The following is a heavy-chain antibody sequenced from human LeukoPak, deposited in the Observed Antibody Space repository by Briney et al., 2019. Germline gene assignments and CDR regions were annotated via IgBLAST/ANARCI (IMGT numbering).Heavy chain of an antibody. CDR1: GGSISSYY. Sequence: SETLSLTCTVSGGSISSYYWSWIRQPPGKGLEWIGYIYYSGSTNYNPSLKSRVTISVDTSKNQFSLKLSSVTAADTAVYYCARASFLPSYMDVWGKGTTVTVSS. D-gene: IGHD3-3*01. CDR2: IYYSGST. CDR3: ARASFLPSYMDV. J-gene: IGHJ6*03. V-gene: IGHV4-59*01.